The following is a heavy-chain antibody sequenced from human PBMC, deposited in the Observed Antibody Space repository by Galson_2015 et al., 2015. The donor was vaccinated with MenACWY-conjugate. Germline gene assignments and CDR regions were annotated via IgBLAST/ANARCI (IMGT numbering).Heavy chain of an antibody. V-gene: IGHV3-23*01. CDR1: GFTFSDYG. CDR2: ISTTGGST. Sequence: SLRLSCAAFGFTFSDYGLNWVRQAPGKAPECVASISTTGGSTSYADSVRGRFTISRDNSKNILSLHMRSLRADDTAVYYSAKGGSLAARHGYFDFWGHGTLVSVSS. J-gene: IGHJ4*01. D-gene: IGHD6-6*01. CDR3: AKGGSLAARHGYFDF.